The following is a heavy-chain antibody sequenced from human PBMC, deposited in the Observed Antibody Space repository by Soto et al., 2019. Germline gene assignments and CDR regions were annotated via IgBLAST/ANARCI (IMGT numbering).Heavy chain of an antibody. Sequence: QVQLQESGPGLVKPSGTLSLTCAVSGGSISSSNWWSWVRQPPGKGLEWIGEIYHSGSTNYNPSLRSRVTISADKSKHQFSLKLSSVPAANTAVYYGARDSDKGLGPFDYWGQGTLVTVSS. J-gene: IGHJ4*02. CDR3: ARDSDKGLGPFDY. D-gene: IGHD3-16*01. V-gene: IGHV4-4*02. CDR2: IYHSGST. CDR1: GGSISSSNW.